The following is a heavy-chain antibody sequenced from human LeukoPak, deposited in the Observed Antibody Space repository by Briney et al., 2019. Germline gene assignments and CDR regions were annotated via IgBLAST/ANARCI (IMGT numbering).Heavy chain of an antibody. J-gene: IGHJ4*02. CDR3: AKDRLERLLTRDYFDY. Sequence: ASVKVSCKASGYTFTSYDINWVRQATGQGPEWMGWMSSNSGDTGYAQNFQGRVTMTRDTSISTAYMELSSLRSEDTAVYYCAKDRLERLLTRDYFDYWGQGTLVTVSS. V-gene: IGHV1-8*01. CDR1: GYTFTSYD. CDR2: MSSNSGDT. D-gene: IGHD1-1*01.